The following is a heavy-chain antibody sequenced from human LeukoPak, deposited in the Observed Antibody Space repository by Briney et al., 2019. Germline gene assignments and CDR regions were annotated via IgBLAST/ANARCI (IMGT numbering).Heavy chain of an antibody. J-gene: IGHJ4*02. CDR3: ARDRLSIIVVVPADY. Sequence: PGGSLRLSCAASGFIFSSFGMHWVRQSPGKGLEWVAVISYDGGNKYYADSVKGRFTISRDNSKNTLYLQMNSLRAEDTAVYYCARDRLSIIVVVPADYWGQGTLVTVSS. CDR1: GFIFSSFG. D-gene: IGHD2-2*01. V-gene: IGHV3-30*03. CDR2: ISYDGGNK.